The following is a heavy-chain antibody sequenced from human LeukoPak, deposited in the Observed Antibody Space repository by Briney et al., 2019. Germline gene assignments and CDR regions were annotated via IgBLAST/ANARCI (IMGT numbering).Heavy chain of an antibody. CDR1: GFTVTTLA. D-gene: IGHD1-26*01. Sequence: GGSLRLSCAASGFTVTTLAMTWVRQAPGKGLEWVSVIGESDGRTYYADSVKGRFTISRDESKNTLYLQMNSLRAEDTVVYYCAKGPTDSCWEKLHDWGQGTLVTVSS. V-gene: IGHV3-23*01. CDR2: IGESDGRT. CDR3: AKGPTDSCWEKLHD. J-gene: IGHJ4*02.